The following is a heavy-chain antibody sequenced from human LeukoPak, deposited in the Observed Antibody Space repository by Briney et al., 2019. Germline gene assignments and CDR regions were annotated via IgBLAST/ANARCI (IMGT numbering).Heavy chain of an antibody. CDR3: ARGGYSGYDLSEWGY. Sequence: SETLSLTCTVSGGSISSYYWSWIRQPPGKGLEWIGYIYYSGSTNYNPSLKSRVTISVDTSKNQFSLKLSSVTAADTAVYYCARGGYSGYDLSEWGYWGQGTLVTVSS. J-gene: IGHJ4*02. CDR2: IYYSGST. CDR1: GGSISSYY. V-gene: IGHV4-59*01. D-gene: IGHD5-12*01.